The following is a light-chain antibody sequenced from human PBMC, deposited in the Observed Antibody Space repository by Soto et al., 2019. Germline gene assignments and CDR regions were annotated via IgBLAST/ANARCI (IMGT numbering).Light chain of an antibody. CDR1: QSVSTD. CDR2: GAS. Sequence: EIVLTQSPATLSLSPWEGATLSCRASQSVSTDLAWYQQKPGQAPRLLIYGASNRDSGVAARFSGSGSGTDFTLTISSLEPEDSAVYYCQQRDSWWTFGQGTKVDIK. V-gene: IGKV3-11*01. CDR3: QQRDSWWT. J-gene: IGKJ1*01.